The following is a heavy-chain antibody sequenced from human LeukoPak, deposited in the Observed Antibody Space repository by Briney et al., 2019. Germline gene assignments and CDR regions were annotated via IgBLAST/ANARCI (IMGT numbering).Heavy chain of an antibody. V-gene: IGHV3-48*04. CDR3: ARDKISALHAFDI. J-gene: IGHJ3*02. CDR1: GFTFSSYS. CDR2: ISSSTTI. Sequence: GGSLRLSCAASGFTFSSYSMNWVRQAPGKGLEWVSYISSSTTIYYADSVKGRFTISRDNAKNSLYLQMNSLRAEDTAVYYCARDKISALHAFDIWGQGTMVTVSS. D-gene: IGHD2-15*01.